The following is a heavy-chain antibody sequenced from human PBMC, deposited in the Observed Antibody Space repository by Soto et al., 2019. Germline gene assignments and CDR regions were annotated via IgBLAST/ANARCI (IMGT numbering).Heavy chain of an antibody. J-gene: IGHJ4*02. D-gene: IGHD1-1*01. Sequence: EVQLVQSGAEVKKPGESLRISCQASGYSFTYYWISWVRQLPGKGLEWMGRIYPGDSFADYSPSFRGHVTMSADKSITTAYLQWSSLKASDTAIYYCARHCNSVSCHLEPYWGQGTLVTVSS. CDR2: IYPGDSFA. V-gene: IGHV5-10-1*03. CDR1: GYSFTYYW. CDR3: ARHCNSVSCHLEPY.